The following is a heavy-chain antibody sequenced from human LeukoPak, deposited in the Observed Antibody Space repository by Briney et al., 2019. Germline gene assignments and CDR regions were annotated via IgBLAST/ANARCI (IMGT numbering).Heavy chain of an antibody. Sequence: GGSLRLSCTASGFTFSDSYMTWIRQAPGKGLEWVSYISNSGREINYADSVKGRFTISRDNAMSSLYLQMNSLRVEDTAVYYCGRDSMVRGVIITYWFDPWGQGTLVTVSS. D-gene: IGHD3-10*01. V-gene: IGHV3-11*04. J-gene: IGHJ5*02. CDR1: GFTFSDSY. CDR2: ISNSGREI. CDR3: GRDSMVRGVIITYWFDP.